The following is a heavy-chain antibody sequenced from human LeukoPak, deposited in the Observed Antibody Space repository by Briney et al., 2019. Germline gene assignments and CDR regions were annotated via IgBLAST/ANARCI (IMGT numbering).Heavy chain of an antibody. CDR1: GFTFSSYA. J-gene: IGHJ6*03. CDR3: AKVWFGDWYYYYYMDV. Sequence: PGGSLRLSCAASGFTFSSYAMSWVRQAPGKGLEWVSAISGSGGSTYYADSVKGRFTISRDNSKNTLYLQMNSLRAEDTAVYYCAKVWFGDWYYYYYMDVWVKGTTVTVSS. D-gene: IGHD3-10*01. V-gene: IGHV3-23*01. CDR2: ISGSGGST.